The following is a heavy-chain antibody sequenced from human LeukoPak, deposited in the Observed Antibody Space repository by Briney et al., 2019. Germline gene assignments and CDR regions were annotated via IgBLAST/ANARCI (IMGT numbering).Heavy chain of an antibody. J-gene: IGHJ6*03. CDR1: GLTFNGFW. V-gene: IGHV3-7*01. D-gene: IGHD4-17*01. CDR2: IKHGGSAI. Sequence: PGGSLSLSCAASGLTFNGFWRSWVRQAPGKGLEWVANIKHGGSAIYYLCSVRGRFPISRDNAMNSLYLQMNSLRAEDTAVYYCTRDALYGDPSYYYMDVWGKGTTVTVSS. CDR3: TRDALYGDPSYYYMDV.